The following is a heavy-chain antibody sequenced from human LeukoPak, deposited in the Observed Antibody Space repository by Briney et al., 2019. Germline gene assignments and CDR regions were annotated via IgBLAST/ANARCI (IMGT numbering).Heavy chain of an antibody. Sequence: PGGSLRLSCAASGFTVSSNYMSWVRQAPGKGLEWVSVIYSGGSTYYADSVKGRFTISRHNSKNTLYLRMNSLRAEDTAVYYCAREVQVVVTPRQVDAFDIWGQGTMVTVSS. V-gene: IGHV3-53*04. CDR3: AREVQVVVTPRQVDAFDI. D-gene: IGHD2-2*01. CDR1: GFTVSSNY. CDR2: IYSGGST. J-gene: IGHJ3*02.